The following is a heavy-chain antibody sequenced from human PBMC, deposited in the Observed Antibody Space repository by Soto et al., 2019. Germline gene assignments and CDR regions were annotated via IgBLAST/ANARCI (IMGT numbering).Heavy chain of an antibody. D-gene: IGHD5-18*01. J-gene: IGHJ4*02. CDR2: VGYSGVST. CDR3: AKDRDSYGPLYYFDS. CDR1: GFTFGNYA. Sequence: EVQLLESGGGLGQPGGSLRLSCVASGFTFGNYAMSWVRQAPGKGLEWVSTVGYSGVSTYYADSVKGRFTISRDDSKNTVSRQMSSLRAEDTAIYCCAKDRDSYGPLYYFDSWGQGTLVTVAS. V-gene: IGHV3-23*01.